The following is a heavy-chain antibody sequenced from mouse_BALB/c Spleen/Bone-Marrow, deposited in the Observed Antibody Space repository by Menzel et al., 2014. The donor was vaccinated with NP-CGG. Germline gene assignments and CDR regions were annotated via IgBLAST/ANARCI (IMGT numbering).Heavy chain of an antibody. V-gene: IGHV5-17*02. Sequence: EVKVVESGGGLVQPGGSRKLSCAASGFTFXSFGMHWVRQAPAQGLEWVAYISSGSSTIYYADTVKGRFTISRDNPKNTLFLQMTSLRSEDTAMYYCAIEGYYDYWGQGTTLTVSS. CDR3: AIEGYYDY. J-gene: IGHJ2*01. CDR1: GFTFXSFG. CDR2: ISSGSSTI. D-gene: IGHD2-3*01.